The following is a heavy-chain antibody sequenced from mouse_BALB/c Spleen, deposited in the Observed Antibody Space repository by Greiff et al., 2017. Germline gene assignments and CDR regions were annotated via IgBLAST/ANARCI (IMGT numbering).Heavy chain of an antibody. V-gene: IGHV5-4*02. Sequence: EVQLVESGGGLVKPGGSLKLSCAASGFTFSDSYMYWVRQTPEKRLEWVATISDGGSYTYYPDSLKGRFTITIDTAKNNLYLQMSSLKSEDTAMYYCARVLYYVYRFAYWGQGTLVTVSA. CDR1: GFTFSDSY. J-gene: IGHJ3*01. CDR2: ISDGGSYT. D-gene: IGHD2-2*01. CDR3: ARVLYYVYRFAY.